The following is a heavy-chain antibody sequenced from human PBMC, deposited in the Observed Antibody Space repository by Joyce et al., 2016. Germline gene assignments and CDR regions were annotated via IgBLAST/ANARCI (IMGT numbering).Heavy chain of an antibody. D-gene: IGHD3-9*01. Sequence: QVQLVESGGGVVQPGRSLRLSCEASGFTFGSYNMFWVRQAPGKGLEWVAVIWYDGNSKEYADAGKARFTISRDNSKNTLDLQMSSLRDEDTAVYYCARAMGLRYFERILLPYAMDVWGQGTTVIVSS. CDR2: IWYDGNSK. CDR3: ARAMGLRYFERILLPYAMDV. V-gene: IGHV3-33*01. CDR1: GFTFGSYN. J-gene: IGHJ6*02.